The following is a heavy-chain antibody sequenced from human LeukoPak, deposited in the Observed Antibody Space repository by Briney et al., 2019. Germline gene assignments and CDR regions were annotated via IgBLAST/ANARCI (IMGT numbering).Heavy chain of an antibody. Sequence: GGSLRLSCAASGLTFSSYAMSWVRQAPGKGLEWVSAISGSGGSTYYADSVKGRFTISRDNSKNTLYLQMNSLRAEDTAVYYCAKDSSGSYSRTFDYWGQGTLVTVSS. CDR3: AKDSSGSYSRTFDY. CDR1: GLTFSSYA. V-gene: IGHV3-23*01. D-gene: IGHD1-26*01. CDR2: ISGSGGST. J-gene: IGHJ4*02.